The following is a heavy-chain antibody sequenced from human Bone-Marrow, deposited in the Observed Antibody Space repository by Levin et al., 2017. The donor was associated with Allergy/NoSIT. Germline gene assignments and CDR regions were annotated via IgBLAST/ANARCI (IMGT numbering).Heavy chain of an antibody. D-gene: IGHD5-12*01. CDR3: AMQDSGYDYWFDP. Sequence: KISCKASGGTFSSYAISWVRQAPGQGLEWMGGIIPIFGTANYAQKFQGRVTITADKSTSTAYMELSSLRSEDTAVYYCAMQDSGYDYWFDPWGQGTLVTVSS. J-gene: IGHJ5*02. V-gene: IGHV1-69*06. CDR1: GGTFSSYA. CDR2: IIPIFGTA.